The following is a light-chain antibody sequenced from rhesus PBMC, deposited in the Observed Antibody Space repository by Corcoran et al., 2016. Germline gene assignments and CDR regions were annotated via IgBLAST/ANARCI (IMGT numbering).Light chain of an antibody. CDR3: QQYYSSPLT. CDR1: RSLLSTPTTKTY. J-gene: IGKJ4*01. V-gene: IGKV4-1*01. CDR2: WAS. Sequence: DVVMTQSPDSLAVSLGERVSINCKSSRSLLSTPTTKTYLAWYQTKPGQAPKMLLYWASTRESGVPDRFIGSGSGTGFTRTINGLQAEDVALYYCQQYYSSPLTFGGGTKVEIK.